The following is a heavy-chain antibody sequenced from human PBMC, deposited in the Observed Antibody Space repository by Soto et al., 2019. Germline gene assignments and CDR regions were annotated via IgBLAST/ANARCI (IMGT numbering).Heavy chain of an antibody. CDR2: ISGVGGST. Sequence: PGGSLRLSCAASGFTFSNYALAWVRQAPGKGLEWVSAISGVGGSTYADSVKGRFTISRDNSENTMYLHMSSLRAEDTAVYYCAKGHAKYCSDAGCFFDYWGQGTLVTVSS. CDR1: GFTFSNYA. CDR3: AKGHAKYCSDAGCFFDY. J-gene: IGHJ4*02. V-gene: IGHV3-23*01. D-gene: IGHD2-15*01.